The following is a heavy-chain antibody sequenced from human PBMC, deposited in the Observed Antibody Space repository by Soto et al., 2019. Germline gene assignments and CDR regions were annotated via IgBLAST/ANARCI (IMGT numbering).Heavy chain of an antibody. J-gene: IGHJ3*02. D-gene: IGHD6-13*01. V-gene: IGHV5-51*01. CDR1: GYNFANYW. Sequence: RESLRVSCKGSGYNFANYWIGWVRQMPGKGLEWMGMIFPGDSDTKKSPSLQGQITMSVDKSNSSAYLQWRSLKASDTAMYYCSAWYDTRLDVFDIRGQRTMVTVSS. CDR2: IFPGDSDT. CDR3: SAWYDTRLDVFDI.